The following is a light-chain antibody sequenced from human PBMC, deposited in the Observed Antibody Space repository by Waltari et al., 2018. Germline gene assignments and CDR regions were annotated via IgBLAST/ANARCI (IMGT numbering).Light chain of an antibody. CDR3: LQYSSDPWT. V-gene: IGKV1-17*01. CDR1: QAISTS. CDR2: GGS. Sequence: DIQMTQSPSSLSVSAGERVTISCRASQAISTSLNWYQVKPGKAPKRLIYGGSTLEDGVPTRFSGGGSGSYFSLTITGLQPEDFATYYCLQYSSDPWTFGQGTRVDIK. J-gene: IGKJ1*01.